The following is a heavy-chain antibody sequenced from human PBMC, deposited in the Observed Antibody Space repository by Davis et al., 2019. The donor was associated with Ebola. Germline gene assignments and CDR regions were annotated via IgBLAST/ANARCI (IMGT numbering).Heavy chain of an antibody. V-gene: IGHV5-51*01. CDR1: GYSFTSYW. D-gene: IGHD3-10*01. CDR2: IYPGDSDT. Sequence: GESLKISCKGSGYSFTSYWIGWVRQMPGKGLEWMGIIYPGDSDTRYSPSFQGQVTISADKSISTAYLQWSSLKASDTAMYYCARLGKYYYGSGSKRGLYFDYWGQGTLVTVSS. J-gene: IGHJ4*02. CDR3: ARLGKYYYGSGSKRGLYFDY.